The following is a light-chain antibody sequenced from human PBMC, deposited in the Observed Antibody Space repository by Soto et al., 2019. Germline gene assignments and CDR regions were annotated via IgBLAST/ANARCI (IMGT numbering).Light chain of an antibody. Sequence: EIVLTQSPGTLSLSPGERATLSYRASQSVSSSYLAWYQQKPGQAPRLLIYGASSRATGISDRFSGSGSGTEFTLSISRLEPEDLAVYYCQQYGSSPGTFGQGTKVEIK. CDR1: QSVSSSY. V-gene: IGKV3-20*01. CDR3: QQYGSSPGT. J-gene: IGKJ1*01. CDR2: GAS.